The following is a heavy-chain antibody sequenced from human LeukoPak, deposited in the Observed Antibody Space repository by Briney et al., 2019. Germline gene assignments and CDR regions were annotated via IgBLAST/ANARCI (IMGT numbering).Heavy chain of an antibody. Sequence: SETLSLTCTVSGGSVSSGSYYWSWIWQPPGKGLEWIGYIYYSGSTNYNPSLKSRVTISVDTSKNQFSLKLSSVTAADTAVYYCARDFTRYCSSTSCYARFDPWGQGTLVTVSS. CDR1: GGSVSSGSYY. CDR2: IYYSGST. D-gene: IGHD2-2*01. V-gene: IGHV4-61*01. CDR3: ARDFTRYCSSTSCYARFDP. J-gene: IGHJ5*02.